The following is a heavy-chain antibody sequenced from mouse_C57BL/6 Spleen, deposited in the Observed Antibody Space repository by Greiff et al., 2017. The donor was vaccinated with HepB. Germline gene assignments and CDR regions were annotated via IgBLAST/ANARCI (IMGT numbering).Heavy chain of an antibody. D-gene: IGHD2-13*01. CDR2: ISDGGSYT. CDR3: ARGWRLFFDY. Sequence: EVKLMESGGGLVKPGGSLKLSCAASGFTFSSYAMSWVRQTPEKRLEWVATISDGGSYTYYPDNVKGRFTISRDNAKNKLYLQMSHLKSEDTAMYYCARGWRLFFDYWGQGTTLTVSS. V-gene: IGHV5-4*03. CDR1: GFTFSSYA. J-gene: IGHJ2*01.